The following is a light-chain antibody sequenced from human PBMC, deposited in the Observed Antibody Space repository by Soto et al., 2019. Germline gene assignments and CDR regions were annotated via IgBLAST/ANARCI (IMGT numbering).Light chain of an antibody. J-gene: IGLJ2*01. CDR1: SSDVGGYNY. CDR2: DVS. V-gene: IGLV2-14*01. CDR3: SSYARGTTLV. Sequence: QSPLTQPASVSGSPGQSITISCTGTSSDVGGYNYVSWYQQHPGKAPKLMIYDVSNRPSGVSNRFSGSKSGNTASLTISGLQAEDEADYYCSSYARGTTLVFGGGTKVTVL.